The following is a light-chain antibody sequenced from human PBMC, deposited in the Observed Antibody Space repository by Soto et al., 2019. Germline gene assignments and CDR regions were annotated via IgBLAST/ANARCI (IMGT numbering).Light chain of an antibody. J-gene: IGLJ2*01. V-gene: IGLV2-14*01. CDR3: SSYTRNSTLV. Sequence: QCALTQPASVSGSPGQSITISCTGTSTNVGGYNYVSCYQQHPGKAPKFMIYEVSNRPSGVSNRFSGSKSGNTVSLTISGLQAEDEADYYCSSYTRNSTLVFGGGTKLTVL. CDR2: EVS. CDR1: STNVGGYNY.